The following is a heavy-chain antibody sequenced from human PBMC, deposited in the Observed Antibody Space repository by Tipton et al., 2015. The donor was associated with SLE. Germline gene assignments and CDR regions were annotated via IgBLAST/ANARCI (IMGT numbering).Heavy chain of an antibody. Sequence: QSGAEVRKPGESLKISCKVSGYTFTSYWIGWVRQMPGKGLEWMGIIYPGDSDTRYTPSFQGQVTIAADKSISTAYLQWSSLKASDTAMYYCASTYYYDTSAYYYWGQGTLVTVSS. J-gene: IGHJ4*02. CDR2: IYPGDSDT. CDR1: GYTFTSYW. D-gene: IGHD3-22*01. CDR3: ASTYYYDTSAYYY. V-gene: IGHV5-51*01.